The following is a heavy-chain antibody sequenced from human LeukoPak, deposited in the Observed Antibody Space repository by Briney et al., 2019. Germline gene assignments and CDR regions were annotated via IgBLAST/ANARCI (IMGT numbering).Heavy chain of an antibody. Sequence: GGSLRLSCAASGFTFSTYAMSWVRQAPGKGLEWVSGISGSGDSTYYADSVRGRFTISRGNSKNTLYLQMDSLIAEDTALYYCARARYCSSTSCYLDYWGQGTLVTVSS. CDR2: ISGSGDST. V-gene: IGHV3-23*01. D-gene: IGHD2-2*01. J-gene: IGHJ4*02. CDR3: ARARYCSSTSCYLDY. CDR1: GFTFSTYA.